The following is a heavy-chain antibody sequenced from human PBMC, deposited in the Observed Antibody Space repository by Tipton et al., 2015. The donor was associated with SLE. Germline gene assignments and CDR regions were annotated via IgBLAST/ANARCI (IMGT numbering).Heavy chain of an antibody. J-gene: IGHJ4*02. V-gene: IGHV3-30-3*01. D-gene: IGHD3-9*01. Sequence: SLRLSCAASGFTFSSYAMHWVRQAPGKGLEWVAVISYDGSNKYYADSVKGRFTISRDNSKNTLYLQMNSLRAEDTAVYYCARVGFDRSLDYWGQGTLVTVSS. CDR3: ARVGFDRSLDY. CDR1: GFTFSSYA. CDR2: ISYDGSNK.